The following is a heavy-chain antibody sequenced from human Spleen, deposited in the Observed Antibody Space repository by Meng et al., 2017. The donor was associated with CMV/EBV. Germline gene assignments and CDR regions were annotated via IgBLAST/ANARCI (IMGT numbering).Heavy chain of an antibody. V-gene: IGHV3-74*01. CDR3: TRGIHSGTYHYDL. CDR2: ISPDGSTT. Sequence: EVQLVESGGGLVQPGGSLRISCAASGFTFSSYWIHWVRQAPGEGLVWVSRISPDGSTTHYADSVKDRFTISRDNAKNTLILQMNSLRAEDTAVYYCTRGIHSGTYHYDLWGLGSLVTVSS. CDR1: GFTFSSYW. D-gene: IGHD1-26*01. J-gene: IGHJ4*02.